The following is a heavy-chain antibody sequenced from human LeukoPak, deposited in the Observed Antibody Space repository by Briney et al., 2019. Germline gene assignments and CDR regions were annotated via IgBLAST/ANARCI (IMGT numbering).Heavy chain of an antibody. D-gene: IGHD4-23*01. Sequence: QPGGSLRLSCAASGFTVSSKYMSWVRQAPGKGLEWVSYISSSSSTIYYADSVKGRFTISRDNAKNSLYLQMNSLRDEDTAVYYCARRDGGKSSFDYWGQGTLVTVSS. CDR2: ISSSSSTI. V-gene: IGHV3-48*02. CDR3: ARRDGGKSSFDY. J-gene: IGHJ4*02. CDR1: GFTVSSKY.